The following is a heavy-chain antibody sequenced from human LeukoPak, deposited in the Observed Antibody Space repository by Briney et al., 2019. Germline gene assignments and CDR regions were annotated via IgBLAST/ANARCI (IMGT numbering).Heavy chain of an antibody. CDR1: GFTFSSYA. V-gene: IGHV3-23*01. Sequence: GGSLTLSCAASGFTFSSYAMSWLRHAQGKGLEWISDISGSGGSSYYADSVKGRFTISRDNSKNPLYLQMNSLRAEDTAVYYCAKALVRGYFDYWGQGTLVTVSS. CDR2: ISGSGGSS. D-gene: IGHD2-21*01. CDR3: AKALVRGYFDY. J-gene: IGHJ4*02.